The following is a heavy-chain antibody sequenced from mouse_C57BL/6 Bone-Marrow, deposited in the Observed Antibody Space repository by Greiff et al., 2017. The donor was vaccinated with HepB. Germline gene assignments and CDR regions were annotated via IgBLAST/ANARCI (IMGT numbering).Heavy chain of an antibody. CDR1: GYTFTSYG. CDR3: AAVLLPLFDY. D-gene: IGHD1-1*01. J-gene: IGHJ2*01. V-gene: IGHV1-81*01. CDR2: IYPRSGNT. Sequence: VKLQESGAELARPGASVKLSCEASGYTFTSYGISWVKQRTGQGLEWIGEIYPRSGNTYYNEKFKGKATLTADKSSSTAYMELRSLTSEDSAVYFCAAVLLPLFDYWGQGTTLTVSS.